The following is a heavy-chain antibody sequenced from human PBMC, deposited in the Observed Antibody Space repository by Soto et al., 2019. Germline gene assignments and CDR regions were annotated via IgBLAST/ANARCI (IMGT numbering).Heavy chain of an antibody. Sequence: QVQLQESGPGLVKPSETLSLTCTVSGGSVSSGSYYWSWIRQPPGKGLEWIGYIYYSGSTNYNPPPKSRVTISVDTSKNQFSLKLSSVTAADTAVYYCARDTRLEWSQRGYYYYGMDVWGQGTTVTVSS. V-gene: IGHV4-61*01. CDR1: GGSVSSGSYY. CDR3: ARDTRLEWSQRGYYYYGMDV. CDR2: IYYSGST. J-gene: IGHJ6*02. D-gene: IGHD3-3*01.